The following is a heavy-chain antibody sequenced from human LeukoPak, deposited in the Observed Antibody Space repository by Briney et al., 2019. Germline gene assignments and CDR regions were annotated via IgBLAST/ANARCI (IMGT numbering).Heavy chain of an antibody. CDR2: INPSGGST. CDR3: AGGHCSSTSCYTAGYYYYYMDV. V-gene: IGHV1-46*01. J-gene: IGHJ6*03. CDR1: GYTFTSYG. D-gene: IGHD2-2*02. Sequence: ASVKVSCKASGYTFTSYGISWVRQAPGQGLEWMGIINPSGGSTSYAQKFQGRVTMTRDTSTSTVYMELSSLRSEDTAVYYCAGGHCSSTSCYTAGYYYYYMDVWGKGTTVTVSS.